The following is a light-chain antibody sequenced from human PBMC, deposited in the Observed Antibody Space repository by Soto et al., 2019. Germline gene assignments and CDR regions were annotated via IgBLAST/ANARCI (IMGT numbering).Light chain of an antibody. CDR1: SSVVGSYNL. Sequence: QSVLTQPASVSGSPGQSITISCTGTSSVVGSYNLVSWYQQHPGKAPKLMIYEVSKRPSGVSNRFSGSKSGSTASLTISGLQAEDEADYYCCSYAGSSTFVFGTGTKVTVL. CDR2: EVS. V-gene: IGLV2-23*02. J-gene: IGLJ1*01. CDR3: CSYAGSSTFV.